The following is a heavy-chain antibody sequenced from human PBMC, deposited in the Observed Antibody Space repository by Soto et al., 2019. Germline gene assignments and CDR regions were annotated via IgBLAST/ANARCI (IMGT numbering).Heavy chain of an antibody. V-gene: IGHV4-4*02. Sequence: QVQLQESGPRLVKPSESLSLTCGVSGGTVASSHWWSWVRQSPGRGLEWIGNVYHTGDTNFNPSLQSRVTFSVDKSNNQFSLRLTSVTAADTAVYFCAREIVTAGGNNYIDPWRPGTLVTVSS. J-gene: IGHJ5*02. CDR1: GGTVASSHW. CDR2: VYHTGDT. CDR3: AREIVTAGGNNYIDP. D-gene: IGHD2-21*02.